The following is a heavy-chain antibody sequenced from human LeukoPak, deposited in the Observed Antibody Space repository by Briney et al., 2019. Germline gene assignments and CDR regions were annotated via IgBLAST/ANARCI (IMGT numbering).Heavy chain of an antibody. V-gene: IGHV3-7*01. CDR2: IKQDGSEK. CDR3: ARERRCSSTSCYVGQYYYMDV. CDR1: EFTVYSYW. Sequence: TGGSLRLSCVASEFTVYSYWMSWVRQAPGKGLEWVANIKQDGSEKTFVDSVKGRFTISKDNAKNSLYLQMDSLRAEDTAVYYCARERRCSSTSCYVGQYYYMDVWGKGTTVTVSS. J-gene: IGHJ6*03. D-gene: IGHD2-2*01.